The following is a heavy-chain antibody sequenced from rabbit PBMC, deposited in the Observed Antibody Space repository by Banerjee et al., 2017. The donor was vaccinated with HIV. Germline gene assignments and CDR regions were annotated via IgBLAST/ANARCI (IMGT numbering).Heavy chain of an antibody. CDR1: GFSFSSGYD. V-gene: IGHV1S40*01. CDR2: IYTSSGST. D-gene: IGHD4-1*01. Sequence: QQLVESGGGLVKPGASLTLTCKASGFSFSSGYDLCWVRQAPGKGLEWIACIYTSSGSTYYASWAKGRFTISKTSSTTVTLQMTSLTAADTATHFCARGPYWSGGAVGCFNLWGQGTLVTVS. J-gene: IGHJ4*01. CDR3: ARGPYWSGGAVGCFNL.